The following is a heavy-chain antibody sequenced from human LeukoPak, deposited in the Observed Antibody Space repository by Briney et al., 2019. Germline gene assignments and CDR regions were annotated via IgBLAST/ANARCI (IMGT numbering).Heavy chain of an antibody. D-gene: IGHD3-22*01. V-gene: IGHV1-46*01. Sequence: GASVKVSCKASGYTFTSYGSSWVRQAPGQGLEWMGIFNPSAGSTSYAQKFQGRVTMTTDTSTGTVYMELSSLRSEDTAMYYCARRDSRGFSFDYWGQGTLVTVSS. CDR3: ARRDSRGFSFDY. J-gene: IGHJ4*02. CDR2: FNPSAGST. CDR1: GYTFTSYG.